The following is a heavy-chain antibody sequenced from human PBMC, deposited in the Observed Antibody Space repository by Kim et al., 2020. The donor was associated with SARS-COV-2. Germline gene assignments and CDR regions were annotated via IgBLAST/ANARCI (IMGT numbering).Heavy chain of an antibody. D-gene: IGHD2-2*01. CDR1: GFTFSSYG. J-gene: IGHJ3*02. V-gene: IGHV3-33*06. CDR2: IWYDGSNK. CDR3: AKADSPGYCSSTRCSDAFDI. Sequence: GGSLRLSCAASGFTFSSYGMHWVRQAPGKGLEWVALIWYDGSNKNYVDSVKGRFTISRDNSKNTLYLQMNSLRAEDTAIYYCAKADSPGYCSSTRCSDAFDIWGQGTMVTVSS.